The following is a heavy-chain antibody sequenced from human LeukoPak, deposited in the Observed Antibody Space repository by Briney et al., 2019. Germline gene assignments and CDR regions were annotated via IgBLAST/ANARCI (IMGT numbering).Heavy chain of an antibody. J-gene: IGHJ6*02. Sequence: GGSLRLSCAASGLTFSSYAMTWVRQAPGQGLEWVSTISGSGDNTHYADSVEGRPTISRDNSKNTLYLQMNSLRVEDTAVYYCGGAKFYYYGMDVWGQGTTVTVSS. D-gene: IGHD1-26*01. CDR1: GLTFSSYA. V-gene: IGHV3-23*01. CDR3: GGAKFYYYGMDV. CDR2: ISGSGDNT.